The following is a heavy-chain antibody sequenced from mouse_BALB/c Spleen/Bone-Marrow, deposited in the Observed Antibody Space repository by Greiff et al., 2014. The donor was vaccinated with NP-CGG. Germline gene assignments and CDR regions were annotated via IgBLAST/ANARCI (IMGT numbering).Heavy chain of an antibody. D-gene: IGHD2-14*01. Sequence: EVKLVESGGGLVQPGGSLKLSCAASGFDFSRYWMNWVRQAPGKGLEWIGEINPDSSAVIYTPSLKDKFIISRDNAKNTLFLQMSEVRSEDTALYYCARPYYRYLYFDYWGQGTTLTVSS. CDR1: GFDFSRYW. V-gene: IGHV4-1*02. CDR2: INPDSSAV. J-gene: IGHJ2*01. CDR3: ARPYYRYLYFDY.